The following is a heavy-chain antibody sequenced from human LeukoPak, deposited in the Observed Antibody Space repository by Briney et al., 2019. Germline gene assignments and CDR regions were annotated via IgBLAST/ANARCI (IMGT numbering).Heavy chain of an antibody. CDR1: GGSISSYY. Sequence: SETLSLTCTVSGGSISSYYWSWIRQPPGKGLEWIGYIYYSGSTNYNPSLKSRVTISVDTSKNQFSLKLSSVTAADTAVYYCARYQEEDYYDSSGYYLFDYWGQGTLVTVSS. CDR3: ARYQEEDYYDSSGYYLFDY. J-gene: IGHJ4*02. D-gene: IGHD3-22*01. CDR2: IYYSGST. V-gene: IGHV4-59*01.